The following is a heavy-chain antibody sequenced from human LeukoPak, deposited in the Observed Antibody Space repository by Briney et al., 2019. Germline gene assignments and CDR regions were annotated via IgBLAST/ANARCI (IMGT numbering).Heavy chain of an antibody. V-gene: IGHV4-39*01. CDR3: ASILGQWRELDY. D-gene: IGHD6-19*01. CDR2: IYYSGST. J-gene: IGHJ4*02. CDR1: GGSISSSSYY. Sequence: SETLSLTCTVSGGSISSSSYYWGWIRQPPGKGLEWIGSIYYSGSTYYNPSLKSRVTISVDTSKNQFSLKLSSVTAADTAVYYCASILGQWRELDYWGQGILVTVSS.